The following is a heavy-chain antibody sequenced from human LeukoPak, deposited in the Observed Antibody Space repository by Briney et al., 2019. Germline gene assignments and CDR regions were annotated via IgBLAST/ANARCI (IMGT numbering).Heavy chain of an antibody. CDR2: MNPSTGDT. J-gene: IGHJ4*02. CDR3: TRGSLSGSSRDY. CDR1: GYTFTGYD. Sequence: GASVKVSCKASGYTFTGYDINWVRQAIGQGLEWMGWMNPSTGDTGYAQKFQGRVTMTRNTSVDTAFMELSGLGSEDTAAYYCTRGSLSGSSRDYWGQGTLVTVSS. D-gene: IGHD1-26*01. V-gene: IGHV1-8*01.